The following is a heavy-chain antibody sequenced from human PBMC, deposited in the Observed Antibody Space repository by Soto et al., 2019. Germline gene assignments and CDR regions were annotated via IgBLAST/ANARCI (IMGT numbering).Heavy chain of an antibody. CDR2: IYYSGST. Sequence: RSLTFTVSGSSISSYYWSWIRQPPGKGLEWIGYIYYSGSTNYNPSLKSRVTISVDTSKNQFSLKLSSVTAADTAVYYCARGIDCSSTSCPSGYWFDPWGQGTLVTVPQ. D-gene: IGHD2-2*01. V-gene: IGHV4-59*01. CDR1: GSSISSYY. CDR3: ARGIDCSSTSCPSGYWFDP. J-gene: IGHJ5*02.